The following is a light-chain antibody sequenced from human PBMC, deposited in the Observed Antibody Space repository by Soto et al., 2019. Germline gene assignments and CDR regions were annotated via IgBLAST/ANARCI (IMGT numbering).Light chain of an antibody. CDR2: DAS. V-gene: IGKV3-11*01. J-gene: IGKJ4*01. CDR3: QQRSNWPPSLT. CDR1: QSVSIY. Sequence: EIVFTQSPATLSLSPGERATLSCRASQSVSIYLAWYQQKPGQAPRLLIYDASNRATGIPARFSGSGSGTDFTLTISSLEPEDFAVYYCQQRSNWPPSLTFGGGTKVDI.